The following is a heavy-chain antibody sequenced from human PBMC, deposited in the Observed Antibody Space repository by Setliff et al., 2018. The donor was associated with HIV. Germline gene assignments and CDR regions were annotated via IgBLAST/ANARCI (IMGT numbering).Heavy chain of an antibody. J-gene: IGHJ4*02. CDR1: GGSISSGSYY. Sequence: KTSETLSLTCTVSGGSISSGSYYWSWIRQPAGKGLEWIGRIYTSGSTNYNPSLKSRVTISVDTSKNQFSLKLSSVTAADTAVYYCARDRMPMASWVPDKWGQGTLVTVSS. V-gene: IGHV4-61*02. CDR3: ARDRMPMASWVPDK. CDR2: IYTSGST. D-gene: IGHD2-2*01.